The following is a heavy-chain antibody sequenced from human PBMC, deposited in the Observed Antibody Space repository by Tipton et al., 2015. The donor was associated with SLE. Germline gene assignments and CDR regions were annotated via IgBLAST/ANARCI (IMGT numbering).Heavy chain of an antibody. CDR1: GGSISSGGYY. CDR2: VNYRGNA. D-gene: IGHD5-18*01. CDR3: SRGGIQLWNWFDP. J-gene: IGHJ5*02. V-gene: IGHV4-31*03. Sequence: LRLSCTVSGGSISSGGYYWSWIRQHPGKGLEWIGYVNYRGNAYYNPSLKSRTTLLADTATNQVSLRLTSVTAADTAVYYCSRGGIQLWNWFDPWGQGTLVTVSS.